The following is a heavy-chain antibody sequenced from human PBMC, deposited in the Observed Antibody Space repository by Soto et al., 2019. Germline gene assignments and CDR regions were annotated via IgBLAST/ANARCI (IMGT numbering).Heavy chain of an antibody. D-gene: IGHD4-4*01. CDR3: RFIARDYSMDYYGIDV. CDR2: IIPIFGTA. V-gene: IGHV1-69*06. J-gene: IGHJ6*02. CDR1: GGTFSSYA. Sequence: GASVKVSCKASGGTFSSYAISWVRQAPGQGLEWMGGIIPIFGTANYAQKFQGRVTITADKSTSTAYMELSSLRSEDTAVYYCRFIARDYSMDYYGIDVWGQGTTVTVSS.